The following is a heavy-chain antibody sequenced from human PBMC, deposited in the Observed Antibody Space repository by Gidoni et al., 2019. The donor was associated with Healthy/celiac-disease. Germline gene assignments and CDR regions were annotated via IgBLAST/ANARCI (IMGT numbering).Heavy chain of an antibody. J-gene: IGHJ5*02. CDR1: GFTFRSYE. V-gene: IGHV3-48*03. CDR3: ASPYYDSSGYRFDP. CDR2: ISSSGSTI. Sequence: EVQLVESGGGLVQPGGSLSLSCSASGFTFRSYEMNWVRQAPGKGLEWVSYISSSGSTIYYADSVKGRFTISRDNAKNSLYLQMNSLRAEDTAVYYCASPYYDSSGYRFDPWGQGTLVTVSS. D-gene: IGHD3-22*01.